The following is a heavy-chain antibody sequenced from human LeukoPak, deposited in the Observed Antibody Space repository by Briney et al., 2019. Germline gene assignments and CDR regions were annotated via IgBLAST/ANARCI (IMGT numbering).Heavy chain of an antibody. D-gene: IGHD6-19*01. J-gene: IGHJ4*02. CDR2: IYVSGST. Sequence: SETLSLTCIVSGDSISGFQGNWIRQPAGKGLEWIGRIYVSGSTNYNPSLKSRVTMSVDRSENRFSLMLTSVTATDTALYYCARGAPVAVAAFDYWGEGILVSVSS. CDR3: ARGAPVAVAAFDY. V-gene: IGHV4-4*07. CDR1: GDSISGFQ.